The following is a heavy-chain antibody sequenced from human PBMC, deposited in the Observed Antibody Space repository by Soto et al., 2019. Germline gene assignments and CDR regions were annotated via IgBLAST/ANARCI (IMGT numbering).Heavy chain of an antibody. CDR1: SGSVSNGDFY. CDR3: ATESSGSSPLHFDF. J-gene: IGHJ4*02. V-gene: IGHV4-30-4*01. D-gene: IGHD3-22*01. CDR2: IYYSGST. Sequence: SETLSLTCTVSSGSVSNGDFYWSWIRQPPGKGLEWIGYIYYSGSTYYNPSLQSRVTMSFDTSENQFSLRLSSVTAADTAMYYCATESSGSSPLHFDFWGQGTLVTVSS.